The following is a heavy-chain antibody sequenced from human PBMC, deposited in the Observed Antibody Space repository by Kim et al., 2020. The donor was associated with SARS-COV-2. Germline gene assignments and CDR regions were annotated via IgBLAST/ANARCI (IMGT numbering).Heavy chain of an antibody. Sequence: GGSLRLSCAASGFTFSSYGMHWVRQAPGKGLEWVAVISYDGSNKYYADSVKGRFTISRDNSKNTLYLQMNSLRAEDTAVYYCATPNRDDSSTPGDYWG. V-gene: IGHV3-30*03. D-gene: IGHD3-22*01. CDR2: ISYDGSNK. CDR1: GFTFSSYG. J-gene: IGHJ4*01. CDR3: ATPNRDDSSTPGDY.